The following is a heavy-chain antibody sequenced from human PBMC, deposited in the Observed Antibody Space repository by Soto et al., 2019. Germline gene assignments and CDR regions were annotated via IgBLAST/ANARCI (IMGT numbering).Heavy chain of an antibody. V-gene: IGHV4-4*02. D-gene: IGHD6-6*01. Sequence: PSETLSLTCAVSGGSISSSNWWSWVRQPPGKGLEWIGEIYHSGSTNYNPSLKSRVTISVDKSKNQFSLKLSSVTAADTAVDYWAILSWYSSSSGGFGWFEPWGQATLV. CDR3: AILSWYSSSSGGFGWFEP. CDR2: IYHSGST. J-gene: IGHJ5*02. CDR1: GGSISSSNW.